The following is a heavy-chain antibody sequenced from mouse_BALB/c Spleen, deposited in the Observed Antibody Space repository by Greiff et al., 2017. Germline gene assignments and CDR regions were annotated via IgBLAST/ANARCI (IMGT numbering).Heavy chain of an antibody. CDR2: ISNLAYSI. CDR3: AKIYGGYPYCYFEV. Sequence: EVQGVESGGGLVPPGGSRTLSCAASGFSFSDYGMAWVRQAPGKGPEWVAFISNLAYSIYYADTVTGRFTISRESAKNTLYLEMSSLRSEGTAMYYCAKIYGGYPYCYFEVWGAGTTVTVSS. CDR1: GFSFSDYG. D-gene: IGHD2-3*01. J-gene: IGHJ1*01. V-gene: IGHV5-15*02.